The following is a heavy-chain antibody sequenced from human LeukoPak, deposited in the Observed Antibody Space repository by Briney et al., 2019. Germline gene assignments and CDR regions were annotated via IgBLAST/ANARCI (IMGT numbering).Heavy chain of an antibody. CDR2: TYPGDSDT. CDR3: ARRSSGWSPYYYYFDY. J-gene: IGHJ4*02. V-gene: IGHV5-51*01. Sequence: GESLKISCKGSGYSFTSYWIGWVRQMPGKGLEWMGITYPGDSDTRYSPSFQGQVTISADKSISTAYLQWSSLKASDTAMYYCARRSSGWSPYYYYFDYWGQGTLVTVSS. D-gene: IGHD6-19*01. CDR1: GYSFTSYW.